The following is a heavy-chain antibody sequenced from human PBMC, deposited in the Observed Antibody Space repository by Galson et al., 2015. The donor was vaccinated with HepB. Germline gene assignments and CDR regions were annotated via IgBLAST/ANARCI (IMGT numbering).Heavy chain of an antibody. V-gene: IGHV3-7*03. CDR1: GFSFSGTW. D-gene: IGHD4-17*01. Sequence: SMRLPCAASGFSFSGTWMSWVRQAPGKGLEWVDNIKQDAREKNYVDSVKGRFAISRDNAKTSLYLQMNSLGAEDTAVYYCARGPRYGAFDIWGQGTMVTVSS. CDR3: ARGPRYGAFDI. CDR2: IKQDAREK. J-gene: IGHJ3*02.